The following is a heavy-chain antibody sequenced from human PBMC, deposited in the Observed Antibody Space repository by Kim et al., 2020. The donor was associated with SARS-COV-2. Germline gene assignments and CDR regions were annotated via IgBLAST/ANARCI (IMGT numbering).Heavy chain of an antibody. V-gene: IGHV3-11*01. D-gene: IGHD5-18*01. Sequence: ADPVKGRFTISRDNAKNSLYLQMNSLRAEDTAVYYCARDPSIQLLGYFDYWGQGTLVTVSS. CDR3: ARDPSIQLLGYFDY. J-gene: IGHJ4*02.